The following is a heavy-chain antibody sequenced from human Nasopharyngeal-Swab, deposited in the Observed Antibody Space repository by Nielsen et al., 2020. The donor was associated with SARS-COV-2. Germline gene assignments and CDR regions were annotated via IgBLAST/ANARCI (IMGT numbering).Heavy chain of an antibody. D-gene: IGHD2-2*01. CDR3: AKESSTYYYDN. CDR2: ISSGGRTQ. Sequence: SLKISCAASGFTFRNHGMHWFRQAPGKGLEWVAIISSGGRTQVYADSVEGRFTISRDDPENTLYLQMNSLRPEDTAVYYCAKESSTYYYDNWGQGTLVTGSS. J-gene: IGHJ4*02. V-gene: IGHV3-30*18. CDR1: GFTFRNHG.